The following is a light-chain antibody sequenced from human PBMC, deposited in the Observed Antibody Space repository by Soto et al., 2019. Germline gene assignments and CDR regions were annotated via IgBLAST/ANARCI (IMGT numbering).Light chain of an antibody. J-gene: IGKJ5*01. Sequence: EIVLTQSPATLSLSPGERATLSCRASQSVSSYLAWYQQKPGQAPRLLIYDASSRATGVPARFSGSGSGTDFTLTISSLEPEDFVVYYCQQRGNWPPITFGQGTRLEIK. CDR2: DAS. CDR1: QSVSSY. CDR3: QQRGNWPPIT. V-gene: IGKV3-11*01.